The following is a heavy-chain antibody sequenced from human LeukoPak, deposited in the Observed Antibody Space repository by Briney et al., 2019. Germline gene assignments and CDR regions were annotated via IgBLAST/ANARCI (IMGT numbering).Heavy chain of an antibody. V-gene: IGHV4-39*07. CDR3: ARRASGYSSSWYWFDP. Sequence: SETLSLTCTVSGGSISGSSYYWGWIRQPPGKGLEWIGSIYYSGSTYYNPSLKSRVTISVDTSKNQFSLKLTSVTAADTAVYYCARRASGYSSSWYWFDPWGQGTLVTVSS. J-gene: IGHJ5*02. CDR2: IYYSGST. D-gene: IGHD6-13*01. CDR1: GGSISGSSYY.